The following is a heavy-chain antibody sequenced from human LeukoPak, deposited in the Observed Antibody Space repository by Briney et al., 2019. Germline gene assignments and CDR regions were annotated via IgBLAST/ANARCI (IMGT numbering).Heavy chain of an antibody. CDR2: INNSGST. CDR3: ARVSMGVVVVPFDY. J-gene: IGHJ4*02. V-gene: IGHV4-34*01. Sequence: PSETLSLTCAGYGGTFSGYYWSWIRQPRGKGVEGMGEINNSGSTNYKPSLKSRGTISVDTSKNQFSLKLSSLTAADTAVYYCARVSMGVVVVPFDYWGQGTLVTVSS. CDR1: GGTFSGYY. D-gene: IGHD2-15*01.